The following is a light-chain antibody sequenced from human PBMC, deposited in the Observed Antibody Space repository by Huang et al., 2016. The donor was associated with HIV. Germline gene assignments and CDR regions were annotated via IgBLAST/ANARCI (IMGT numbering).Light chain of an antibody. CDR3: QQYNNWLA. J-gene: IGKJ1*01. V-gene: IGKV3-15*01. CDR1: QTVNSN. Sequence: EIVMTQSPATLSVSPGERATLSCRASQTVNSNLAWYQHKPGQAPRLLIYGASTRATGVPARFSGSGSGTKFTLTISSLQSEDFAVYYCQQYNNWLAFGQGTKVENK. CDR2: GAS.